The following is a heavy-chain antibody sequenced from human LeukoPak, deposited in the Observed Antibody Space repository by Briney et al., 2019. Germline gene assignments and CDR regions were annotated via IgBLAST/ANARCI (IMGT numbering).Heavy chain of an antibody. CDR2: ISGSGAST. CDR3: AKDRYGDYSFDS. Sequence: GGSLALSCAASGFTFSSCAMHCVPQAPGRGGVWVSSISGSGASTYDADSVKGRFTISRDNSKNTLYLQMNSLRAEDTAIYYCAKDRYGDYSFDSWGQGTLVTVSS. V-gene: IGHV3-23*01. J-gene: IGHJ4*02. D-gene: IGHD4-17*01. CDR1: GFTFSSCA.